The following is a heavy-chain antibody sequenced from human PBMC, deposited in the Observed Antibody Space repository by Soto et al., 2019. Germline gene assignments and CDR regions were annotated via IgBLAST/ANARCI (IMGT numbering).Heavy chain of an antibody. CDR2: ISYDGSNK. CDR1: GFTFSSYG. Sequence: PGGSLRLSCAASGFTFSSYGMHWVRQAPGKGLEWVAVISYDGSNKYYADSVKGRFTISRDNSKNTLYLQMNSLRAEDTAVYYCAKDHRGVAAADPYYFDYWGQGTLVTVSS. CDR3: AKDHRGVAAADPYYFDY. D-gene: IGHD6-13*01. V-gene: IGHV3-30*18. J-gene: IGHJ4*02.